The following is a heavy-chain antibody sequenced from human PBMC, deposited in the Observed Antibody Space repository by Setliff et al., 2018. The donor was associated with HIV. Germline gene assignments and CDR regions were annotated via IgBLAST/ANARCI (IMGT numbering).Heavy chain of an antibody. CDR3: ARGAPYCNHGICHLFDY. D-gene: IGHD2-8*01. J-gene: IGHJ4*01. Sequence: SETLSLTCAVYGESFSGYYWSWIRQPAGKGLEWLGELNQSGRAKYNPSLKSRSSISADTSKNQFSLRLTSVTAADTAVYYCARGAPYCNHGICHLFDYWGHGNLVTVSS. CDR1: GESFSGYY. CDR2: LNQSGRA. V-gene: IGHV4-34*01.